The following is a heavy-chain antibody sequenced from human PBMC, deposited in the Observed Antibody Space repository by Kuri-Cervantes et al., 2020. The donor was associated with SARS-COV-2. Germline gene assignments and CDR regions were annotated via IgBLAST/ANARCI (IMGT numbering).Heavy chain of an antibody. CDR3: ARGADERHHLYYFDY. J-gene: IGHJ4*02. Sequence: ASVKVSCKASGYTFTGYYMHWVRQAPGQGLEWMGWINPNSGGTNYAQKFQGRVTITADKSTSTAYMELSSLRSEDTAVYYCARGADERHHLYYFDYWGQGTLVTVSS. V-gene: IGHV1-2*02. CDR2: INPNSGGT. CDR1: GYTFTGYY. D-gene: IGHD1-14*01.